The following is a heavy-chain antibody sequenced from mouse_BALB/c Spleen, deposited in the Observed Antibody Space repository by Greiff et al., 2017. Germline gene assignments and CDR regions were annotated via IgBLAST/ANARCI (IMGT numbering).Heavy chain of an antibody. V-gene: IGHV5-17*02. CDR1: GFTFSSFG. CDR3: ASGSYYGNYGDYYAMDY. D-gene: IGHD2-1*01. CDR2: ISSGSSTI. Sequence: VQGVESGGGLVQPGGSRKLSCAASGFTFSSFGMHWVRQAPEKGLEWVAYISSGSSTIYYADTVKGRFTISRDNPKNTLFLQITSLRSEDTAMYYCASGSYYGNYGDYYAMDYWGQGTSVTVSS. J-gene: IGHJ4*01.